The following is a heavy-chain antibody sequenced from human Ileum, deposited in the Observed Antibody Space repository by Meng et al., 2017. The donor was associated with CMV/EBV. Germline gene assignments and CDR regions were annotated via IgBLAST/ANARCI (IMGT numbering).Heavy chain of an antibody. V-gene: IGHV1-69*02. J-gene: IGHJ4*02. D-gene: IGHD2-2*01. CDR1: GGTFSTYT. CDR2: IIPMAGLA. CDR3: ASAAALPAALYFDL. Sequence: SVKVSCKASGGTFSTYTINWVRQAPGQRLEWMGRIIPMAGLANYAQKFQGRVAFTADKSTSTVYMELSSLTSEDTAIYYCASAAALPAALYFDLWGPGKLVTGAS.